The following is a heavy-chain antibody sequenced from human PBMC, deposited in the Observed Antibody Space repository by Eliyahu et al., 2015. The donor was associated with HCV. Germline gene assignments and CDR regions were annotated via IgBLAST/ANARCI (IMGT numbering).Heavy chain of an antibody. CDR2: INHGGST. CDR1: GGSLSGYY. D-gene: IGHD1-20*01. J-gene: IGHJ4*02. CDR3: ATHPLFNSKIFDY. V-gene: IGHV4-34*01. Sequence: QMQLQQWGAGLLKPSETLSLTCAVYGGSLSGYYWSWXRQSPEKGLEWIGEINHGGSTNYNPSLKSRVSISVDTSKNQFSLKLSSVTAADTAVYYCATHPLFNSKIFDYWGQGTLVTVSS.